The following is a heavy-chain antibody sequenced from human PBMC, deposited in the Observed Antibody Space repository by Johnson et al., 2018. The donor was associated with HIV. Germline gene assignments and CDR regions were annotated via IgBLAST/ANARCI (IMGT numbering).Heavy chain of an antibody. J-gene: IGHJ3*02. CDR3: ARAGIHSDDGFDI. Sequence: VPLVESGGGLVKPGGSLRLSCSSSGFTFSDYYMRWLRQAPVKVLAWVSYISSSGSTIYYADSVKVLFTISRDNAKNSLYLQMNSLRAEDTGVYYCARAGIHSDDGFDIWGQGTLVIVSS. D-gene: IGHD2-15*01. CDR2: ISSSGSTI. V-gene: IGHV3-11*04. CDR1: GFTFSDYY.